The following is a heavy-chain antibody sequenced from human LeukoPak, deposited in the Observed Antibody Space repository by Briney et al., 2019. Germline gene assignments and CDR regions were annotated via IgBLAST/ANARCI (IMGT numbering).Heavy chain of an antibody. V-gene: IGHV1-69*06. CDR3: AIRSVYCSGGSCQIDY. CDR1: GGTFSSYA. J-gene: IGHJ4*02. CDR2: IIPIFGTA. Sequence: SVKVSCKASGGTFSSYAISWVRQAPGQGLEWMGGIIPIFGTANYAQKFQGRVTITADKSTSTAYMELSSLRSEDTAVYYCAIRSVYCSGGSCQIDYWGQGTLVTVSS. D-gene: IGHD2-15*01.